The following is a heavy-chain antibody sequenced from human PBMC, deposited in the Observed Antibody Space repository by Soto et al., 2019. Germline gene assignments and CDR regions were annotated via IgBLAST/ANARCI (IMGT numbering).Heavy chain of an antibody. J-gene: IGHJ4*02. CDR3: ATARLATRTTDY. CDR2: FDPEDGET. D-gene: IGHD1-1*01. CDR1: GYTLTELS. Sequence: ASVKVSCKVSGYTLTELSMHWVRQAPGKGLEWMGGFDPEDGETIYAQKFQGRVTMTADTSTDTAYMELSSLRSEDTAVYYCATARLATRTTDYPGKRTLGTLSS. V-gene: IGHV1-24*01.